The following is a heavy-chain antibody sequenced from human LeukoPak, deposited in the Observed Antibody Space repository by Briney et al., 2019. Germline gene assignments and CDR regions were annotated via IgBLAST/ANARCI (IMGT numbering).Heavy chain of an antibody. Sequence: ASVKVSCKASGYTFSNYGISWVRQAPGQGLEWMGWISAYNGNTNYAQKFQGRVTMTRDTSISTAYMELSRLRSDDTAVYYCARDQGRGYSYGLYYFDYWGQGTLVTVSS. V-gene: IGHV1-18*01. CDR3: ARDQGRGYSYGLYYFDY. CDR1: GYTFSNYG. CDR2: ISAYNGNT. J-gene: IGHJ4*02. D-gene: IGHD5-18*01.